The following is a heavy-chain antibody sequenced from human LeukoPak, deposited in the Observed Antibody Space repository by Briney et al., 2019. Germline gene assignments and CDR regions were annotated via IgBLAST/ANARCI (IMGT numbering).Heavy chain of an antibody. J-gene: IGHJ4*02. Sequence: SETLSLTCTVSGASISSYFWSWIRQLPGKGLEWIGYVFYSGSTNYTPSLKSRVTISVDTSKNQFSLKLSSVTTADTAVYYCARSDEYSGYSSIWSPGTLVTVSS. CDR1: GASISSYF. V-gene: IGHV4-59*01. CDR2: VFYSGST. D-gene: IGHD5-12*01. CDR3: ARSDEYSGYSSI.